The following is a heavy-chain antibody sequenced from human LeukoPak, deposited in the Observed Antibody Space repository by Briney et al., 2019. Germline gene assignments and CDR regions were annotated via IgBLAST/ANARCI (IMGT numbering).Heavy chain of an antibody. CDR2: ISAYNGNT. CDR1: GYTFTSYG. J-gene: IGHJ6*03. V-gene: IGHV1-18*01. Sequence: GASVKVSCKASGYTFTSYGISWVRQAPGQGLEWMGWISAYNGNTNYAQKLQGRVTMTTDTSTSTAYMELRSLRSDDTAVYYCAREEYNWNDYAGYYYMDVWGKGTTVTVSS. CDR3: AREEYNWNDYAGYYYMDV. D-gene: IGHD1-1*01.